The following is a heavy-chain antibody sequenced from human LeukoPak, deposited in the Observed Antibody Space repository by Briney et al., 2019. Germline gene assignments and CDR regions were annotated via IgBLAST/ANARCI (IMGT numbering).Heavy chain of an antibody. Sequence: ASVKVSCKASGGTFSSYAISWVRQAPGQGLEWMGGIIPIFGTANYAQKFQGRVTITTDESTSTAYVELSSLRSEDTAVHYCARGTGGVIWSFDYWGQGTLVTVSS. J-gene: IGHJ4*02. CDR3: ARGTGGVIWSFDY. V-gene: IGHV1-69*05. CDR2: IIPIFGTA. CDR1: GGTFSSYA. D-gene: IGHD3-10*01.